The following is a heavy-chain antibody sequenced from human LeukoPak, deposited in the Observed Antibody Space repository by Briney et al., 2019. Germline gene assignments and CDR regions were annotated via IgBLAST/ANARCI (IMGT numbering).Heavy chain of an antibody. D-gene: IGHD1-26*01. J-gene: IGHJ4*02. CDR1: GVSVSSGRAA. V-gene: IGHV6-1*01. CDR3: ARDWDGYYFDY. Sequence: SQTLSLTCAISGVSVSSGRAAWNWIRQCTSRGLEWLGRTYYRSQWYNDYAVSVQRRITINPDTSKNQFSLQLNSVTPEDTAVYYCARDWDGYYFDYWGQGTLVTVSS. CDR2: TYYRSQWYN.